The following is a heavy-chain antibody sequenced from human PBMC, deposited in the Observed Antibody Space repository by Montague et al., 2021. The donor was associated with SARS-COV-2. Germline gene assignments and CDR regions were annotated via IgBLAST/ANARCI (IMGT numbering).Heavy chain of an antibody. J-gene: IGHJ4*02. V-gene: IGHV3-23*03. CDR1: GFTFNNYA. CDR2: IYSGYSRT. D-gene: IGHD3-22*01. Sequence: SLRLSCAASGFTFNNYAMSWVRQAPGKGLEWVSDIYSGYSRTYYADSVKGRFTISIDNSKNTLYLPLNSLRAEDTAVYYCAILSLRTNTYYYDSSGYYYSYDYWSKGTLVTVSS. CDR3: AILSLRTNTYYYDSSGYYYSYDY.